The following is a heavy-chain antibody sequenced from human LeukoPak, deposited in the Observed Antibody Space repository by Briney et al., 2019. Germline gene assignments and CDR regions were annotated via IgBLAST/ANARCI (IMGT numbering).Heavy chain of an antibody. CDR3: ARARRYQLLNYYYYYMDV. CDR2: ISSSSSTI. J-gene: IGHJ6*03. V-gene: IGHV3-48*01. D-gene: IGHD2-2*01. CDR1: GFTFSSYS. Sequence: GGSLRLSCAASGFTFSSYSMNWVRQAPGKGLEWVSCISSSSSTIYYADSVKGRFTISRDNAKNSLYLQMNSLRAEDTAVYYCARARRYQLLNYYYYYMDVWGKGTTVTVSS.